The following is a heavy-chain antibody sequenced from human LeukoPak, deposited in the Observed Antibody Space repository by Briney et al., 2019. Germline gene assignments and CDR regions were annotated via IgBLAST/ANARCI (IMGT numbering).Heavy chain of an antibody. CDR2: ISGSGGST. J-gene: IGHJ4*02. Sequence: GGSLRLSCAASGFTVSSSYMSWVRQAPGKGLEWVSAISGSGGSTYYADSVKGRFTISRDNSKNTLYLQMNSLRAEDTAVYYCANTLNIVVVPAAMRPGYWGQGTLVTVSS. D-gene: IGHD2-2*01. CDR1: GFTVSSSY. V-gene: IGHV3-23*01. CDR3: ANTLNIVVVPAAMRPGY.